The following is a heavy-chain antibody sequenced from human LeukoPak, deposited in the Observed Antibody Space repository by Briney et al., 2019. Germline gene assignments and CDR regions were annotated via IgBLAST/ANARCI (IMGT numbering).Heavy chain of an antibody. Sequence: GGSLRLSCAASGFTFSNYAMSWVRQAPGKGLEWVSIIYIGDNPHYADSVKGRFTISRHNSKNTLYLQMNSLRAEDTAVYYCARVRPWVFDYWGQGTLVTVSS. CDR3: ARVRPWVFDY. J-gene: IGHJ4*02. CDR2: IYIGDNP. V-gene: IGHV3-53*04. CDR1: GFTFSNYA.